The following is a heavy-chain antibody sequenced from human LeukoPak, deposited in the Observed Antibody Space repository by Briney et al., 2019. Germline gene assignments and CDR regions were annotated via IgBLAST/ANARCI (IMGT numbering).Heavy chain of an antibody. D-gene: IGHD6-13*01. CDR1: GYSISSGNY. V-gene: IGHV4-38-2*01. Sequence: SETLSLTCAVSGYSISSGNYWGWIRQPPGKGREWIGFIYHTGSTYYSPSLKSRVTMSVDTSKNQFSLKLSSVTGADTAIHYCARVRGSSSRGYYFDYWGQGTLVTVSS. J-gene: IGHJ4*02. CDR3: ARVRGSSSRGYYFDY. CDR2: IYHTGST.